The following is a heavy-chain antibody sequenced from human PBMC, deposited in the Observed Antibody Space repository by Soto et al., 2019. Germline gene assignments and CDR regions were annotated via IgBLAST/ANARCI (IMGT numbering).Heavy chain of an antibody. V-gene: IGHV1-2*02. D-gene: IGHD1-1*01. CDR2: INPNTGGT. J-gene: IGHJ4*02. CDR3: ARGRGLYNSGRSQLDS. CDR1: GYTFTDYY. Sequence: QVQLEQSGAEVKKPGASVKVSCKASGYTFTDYYIHWVRQAPGQGLEWVGWINPNTGGTNYAQKFQGRVTMTRDTSVTTAYMELIRLTSDDTAVYFCARGRGLYNSGRSQLDSWGQGTLVTVSS.